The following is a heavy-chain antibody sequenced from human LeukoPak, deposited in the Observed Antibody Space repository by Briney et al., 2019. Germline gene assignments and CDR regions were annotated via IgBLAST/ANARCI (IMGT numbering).Heavy chain of an antibody. Sequence: GASVKVSCKVSGYTLTELSMHWVRQAPGKGLEWMGVFDPEDGETIYAQKFQGRVTMTEDTSTDTAYMELSSLRSEDTAVYYCATDQRSQDYSNYGYYYYMDVWGKGTTVTVSS. D-gene: IGHD4-11*01. CDR2: FDPEDGET. CDR1: GYTLTELS. CDR3: ATDQRSQDYSNYGYYYYMDV. V-gene: IGHV1-24*01. J-gene: IGHJ6*03.